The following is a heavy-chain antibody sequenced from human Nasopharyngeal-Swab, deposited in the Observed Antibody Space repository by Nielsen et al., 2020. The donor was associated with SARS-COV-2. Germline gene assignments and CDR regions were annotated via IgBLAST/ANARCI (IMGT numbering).Heavy chain of an antibody. Sequence: GRSLRLSCTASGFTFGDYAMSWFRQAPGKGLEWVGFIRSKAYGGTTEYAASVKGRFTISRDDSKSIAYLQMNSLKTEDTAVYYCTRGAIEYDYVWGSYRYAFDYWGQGTLVTVSS. CDR2: IRSKAYGGTT. CDR3: TRGAIEYDYVWGSYRYAFDY. V-gene: IGHV3-49*03. CDR1: GFTFGDYA. J-gene: IGHJ4*02. D-gene: IGHD3-16*02.